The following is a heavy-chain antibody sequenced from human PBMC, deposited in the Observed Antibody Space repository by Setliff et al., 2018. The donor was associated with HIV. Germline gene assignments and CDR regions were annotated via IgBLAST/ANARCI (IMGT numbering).Heavy chain of an antibody. J-gene: IGHJ4*02. V-gene: IGHV4-61*02. CDR3: ARAYFGSGIYY. CDR1: GGSISSGSYY. D-gene: IGHD3-10*01. CDR2: IYTSGST. Sequence: SETLSLTCTVSGGSISSGSYYWSWIRQPAGKGLEWIGRIYTSGSTNYNPSLKSRVTISVDTSKNQFSLKLRSVTAADTAVDYCARAYFGSGIYYWGQGTLVTVSS.